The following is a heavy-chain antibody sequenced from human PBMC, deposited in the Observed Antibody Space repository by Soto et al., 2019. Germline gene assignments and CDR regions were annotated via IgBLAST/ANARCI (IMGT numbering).Heavy chain of an antibody. J-gene: IGHJ3*02. CDR1: GFTFSSYS. CDR2: ISSSSSTI. D-gene: IGHD2-15*01. CDR3: ASLEPTIVVVVAATPNDAFDI. Sequence: GGSLRLSCAASGFTFSSYSMNWVRQAPGKGLEWVSYISSSSSTIYYADSVKGRFTISRDNAKNSLYLQMNSLRAEDTAVYYCASLEPTIVVVVAATPNDAFDIWGQGTMVTVSS. V-gene: IGHV3-48*01.